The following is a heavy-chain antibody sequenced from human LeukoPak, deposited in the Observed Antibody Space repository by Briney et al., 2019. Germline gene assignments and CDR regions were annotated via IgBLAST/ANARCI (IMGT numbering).Heavy chain of an antibody. V-gene: IGHV3-23*01. J-gene: IGHJ4*02. D-gene: IGHD2-2*03. CDR3: AKVSGDCSSISCSSFDY. CDR2: IRGSGGTT. CDR1: GFTLNNYA. Sequence: PGGSLRLSCAVSGFTLNNYAMSWVRQAPGKGLEWVARIRGSGGTTNYADSVKGRFTISRDNSKNTLYLQMSYLRAEDTAVYYCAKVSGDCSSISCSSFDYWGQGALVTVSS.